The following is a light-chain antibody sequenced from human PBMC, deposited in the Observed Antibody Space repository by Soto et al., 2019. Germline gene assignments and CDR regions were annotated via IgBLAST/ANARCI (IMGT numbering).Light chain of an antibody. V-gene: IGKV1-39*01. CDR3: QQIFGTRYS. Sequence: DIQMTQFPTSLPASVGDRVIITCRASQSVSNYLNWYQQKPGKAPKPLIYAASTLLSGVPSRFSGSGSGTDFTLTISSLQPEDFATYYCQQIFGTRYSFGQGTKLEI. CDR1: QSVSNY. J-gene: IGKJ2*03. CDR2: AAS.